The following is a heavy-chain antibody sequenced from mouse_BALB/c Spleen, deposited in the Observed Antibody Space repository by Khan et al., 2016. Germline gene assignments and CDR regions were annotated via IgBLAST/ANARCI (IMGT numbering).Heavy chain of an antibody. J-gene: IGHJ3*01. CDR2: INPSTAYT. V-gene: IGHV1-7*01. D-gene: IGHD2-10*02. CDR3: AGREYGNYGVAY. Sequence: QVQLQQPGAELAKPGASVKMSCKASGYTFTNYWIHWVKQRPGQGLEWIGYINPSTAYTEYKQKFKDKATLTADKSSSTAYMQLSSLTSEDSAVYYCAGREYGNYGVAYWGQGTLVTVSA. CDR1: GYTFTNYW.